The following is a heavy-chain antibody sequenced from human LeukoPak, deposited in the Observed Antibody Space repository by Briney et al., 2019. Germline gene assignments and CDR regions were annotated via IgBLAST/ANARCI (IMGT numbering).Heavy chain of an antibody. Sequence: GSLRLSCAASGFTFRSYSIHWVRQAPGKGLEGGAVISYDGSNKYYADSVKGRFTISRDNSKNTLYLQMNSLRAEDTAVYYCARDRDSYGSNGMDVWGQGTTVTVSS. CDR3: ARDRDSYGSNGMDV. CDR2: ISYDGSNK. V-gene: IGHV3-30-3*01. D-gene: IGHD5-18*01. CDR1: GFTFRSYS. J-gene: IGHJ6*02.